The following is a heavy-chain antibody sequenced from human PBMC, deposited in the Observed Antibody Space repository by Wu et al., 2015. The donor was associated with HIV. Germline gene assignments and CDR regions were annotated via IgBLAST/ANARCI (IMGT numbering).Heavy chain of an antibody. Sequence: QVQLVQSGAEVKKPGSSVKVSCKASGGTFSSYAISWVRQAPGQGLEWMGRIIPIFGTANYAQKFQGRVTITADESTSTAYMELSSLRSEDTAVYYCARDLDYYGSGSYYNAWFDPWGQGTLVTVSS. V-gene: IGHV1-69*13. CDR3: ARDLDYYGSGSYYNAWFDP. D-gene: IGHD3-10*01. J-gene: IGHJ5*02. CDR2: IIPIFGTA. CDR1: GGTFSSYA.